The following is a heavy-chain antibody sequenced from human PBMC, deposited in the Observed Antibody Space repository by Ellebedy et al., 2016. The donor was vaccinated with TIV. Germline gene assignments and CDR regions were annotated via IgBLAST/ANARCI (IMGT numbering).Heavy chain of an antibody. D-gene: IGHD1-26*01. CDR1: RGTFSSYA. J-gene: IGHJ3*02. V-gene: IGHV1-69*13. CDR2: IIPIFGTA. CDR3: ARREWELFRPDAFDI. Sequence: SVKVSXKASRGTFSSYAISWVRQAPGQGLEWMGGIIPIFGTANYAQKFQGRVTITADESTSTAYMELSSLRSEDTAVYYCARREWELFRPDAFDIWGQGTMVTVSS.